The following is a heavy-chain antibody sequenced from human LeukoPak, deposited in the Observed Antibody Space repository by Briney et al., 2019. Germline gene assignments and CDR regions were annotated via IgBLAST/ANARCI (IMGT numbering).Heavy chain of an antibody. CDR2: INPNSGDT. CDR1: GYTFTDFF. CDR3: ARLKWPTDY. Sequence: EASVKVSCKPSGYTFTDFFLHWVRQAPGQGLEWMGCINPNSGDTNYAQKFQGRVTMTRDTSISTVFLDLDRLTSDDTAIYYCARLKWPTDYWGQGTLVTVSS. V-gene: IGHV1-2*02. D-gene: IGHD5-12*01. J-gene: IGHJ4*02.